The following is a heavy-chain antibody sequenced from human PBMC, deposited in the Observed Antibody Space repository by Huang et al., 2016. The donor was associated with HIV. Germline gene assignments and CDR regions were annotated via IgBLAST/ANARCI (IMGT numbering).Heavy chain of an antibody. CDR3: ASSQRLGTENFLDP. D-gene: IGHD1-1*01. CDR2: INPSGVRT. CDR1: GHTFTTYY. Sequence: QVQLVQSGAEVRKPGASVKVSCRASGHTFTTYYMHWVRQAPGQGLEWMGTINPSGVRTTYAEKCQGRITMTRDTSTGIVYMDLSSLRSEDTAVYYCASSQRLGTENFLDPWGQGTLVTVSS. V-gene: IGHV1-46*01. J-gene: IGHJ5*02.